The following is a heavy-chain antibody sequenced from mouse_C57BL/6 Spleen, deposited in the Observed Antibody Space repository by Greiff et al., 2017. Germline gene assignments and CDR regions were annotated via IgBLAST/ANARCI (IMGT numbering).Heavy chain of an antibody. V-gene: IGHV14-4*01. CDR2: IDPENGDT. D-gene: IGHD3-2*02. CDR1: GFNIKDDY. J-gene: IGHJ2*01. CDR3: TTGSSGYGY. Sequence: EVQLQESGAELVRPGASVKLSCTASGFNIKDDYMHWVKQRPEQGLEWIGWIDPENGDTEYASKFQGKATITADTSSNTAYRQLSSLTSEDTAVYYCTTGSSGYGYWGQGTTLTVSS.